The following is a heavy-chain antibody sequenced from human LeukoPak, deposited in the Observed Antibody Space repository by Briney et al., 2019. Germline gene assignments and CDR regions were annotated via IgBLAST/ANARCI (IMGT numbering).Heavy chain of an antibody. CDR3: ARLRGCDFWSGFEY. CDR1: GFTFDDYG. D-gene: IGHD3-3*01. V-gene: IGHV3-20*04. J-gene: IGHJ4*02. Sequence: GGSLRLSCAASGFTFDDYGMSWVRHAPGKGLEWVSGLNWNGGSTGYADSVKGRFTISRDNAKNSLYLQMNSLRAEDTALYYCARLRGCDFWSGFEYWGQGTLVTVSS. CDR2: LNWNGGST.